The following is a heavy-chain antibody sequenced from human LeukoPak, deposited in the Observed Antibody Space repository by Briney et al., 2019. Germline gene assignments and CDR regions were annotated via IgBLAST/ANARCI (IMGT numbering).Heavy chain of an antibody. Sequence: SLKGRFTISRDNAKSSVYLQMNGLRAEDTAVYYCARDRNGFDIWGQGTMVTVSP. V-gene: IGHV3-21*01. CDR3: ARDRNGFDI. J-gene: IGHJ3*02. D-gene: IGHD4-11*01.